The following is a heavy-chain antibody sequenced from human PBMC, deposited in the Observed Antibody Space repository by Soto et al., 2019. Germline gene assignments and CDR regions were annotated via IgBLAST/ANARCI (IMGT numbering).Heavy chain of an antibody. V-gene: IGHV5-51*01. D-gene: IGHD2-15*01. Sequence: SGESLKISCKGSGYSFTSYWIGWVRQMPGKGLEWMGIIYPGDSDTRYSPSFQGQVTISADKSISTAYLQWSSLKASDTAMYYCARHRPGGNPPYGMDVWGQGTTVTVSS. J-gene: IGHJ6*02. CDR1: GYSFTSYW. CDR3: ARHRPGGNPPYGMDV. CDR2: IYPGDSDT.